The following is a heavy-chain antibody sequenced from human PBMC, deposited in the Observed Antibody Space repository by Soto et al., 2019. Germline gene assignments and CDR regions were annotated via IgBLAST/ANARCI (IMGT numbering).Heavy chain of an antibody. V-gene: IGHV4-30-2*01. D-gene: IGHD4-17*01. J-gene: IGHJ4*02. CDR1: GGSISSGGYS. Sequence: QLQLQESGSGLVKPSQTLSLTCAVSGGSISSGGYSWSWIRQPPGKGLEWMGYIYHSGSTYYNPSLKSRVTISVDRSQNQFSLTLSSVTAAETAVYYCATGGCDQYSDSFLLRQFDYWCQGTLVSVSS. CDR2: IYHSGST. CDR3: ATGGCDQYSDSFLLRQFDY.